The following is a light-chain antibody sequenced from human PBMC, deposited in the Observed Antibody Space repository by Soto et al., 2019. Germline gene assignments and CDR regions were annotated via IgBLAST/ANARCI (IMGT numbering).Light chain of an antibody. Sequence: IQMTQSPSSLSASVGDTVTITCRASQTIDRYLNWFQQKSGQAPKLLMNAASTLRSGVESRFSDSGSGTDFTLTISRLQTEDYATYYCQQSYNAPFNFGPGTKVDIK. V-gene: IGKV1-39*01. J-gene: IGKJ3*01. CDR1: QTIDRY. CDR3: QQSYNAPFN. CDR2: AAS.